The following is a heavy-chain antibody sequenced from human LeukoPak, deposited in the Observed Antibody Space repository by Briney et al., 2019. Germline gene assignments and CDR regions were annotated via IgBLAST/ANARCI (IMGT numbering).Heavy chain of an antibody. D-gene: IGHD3-10*01. Sequence: GASVKVSCKASGYTFTGYYMHWVRQAPGQGLEWMGWINPNSGGTNYAQKFQGRVTMTRDTSISTAYMELNRLRSDDTAVHYCARDRDYGSGIFDYWGQGTLVTVSS. CDR1: GYTFTGYY. V-gene: IGHV1-2*02. CDR2: INPNSGGT. CDR3: ARDRDYGSGIFDY. J-gene: IGHJ4*02.